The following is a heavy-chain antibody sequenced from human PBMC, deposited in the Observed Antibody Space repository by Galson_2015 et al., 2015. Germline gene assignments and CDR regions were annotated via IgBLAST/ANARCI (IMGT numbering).Heavy chain of an antibody. CDR1: GYTFTSYA. V-gene: IGHV7-4-1*02. CDR2: INTNTGNP. D-gene: IGHD3-10*01. J-gene: IGHJ6*02. Sequence: SVKVSCKASGYTFTSYAMNWVRQAPGQGLEWMGWINTNTGNPTYAQGFTGRFVFSLDTSVSTAYLQVSSLKAEDTAVYYCARDYGSGSYYQTYYYYGMDVWGQGTTVTVSS. CDR3: ARDYGSGSYYQTYYYYGMDV.